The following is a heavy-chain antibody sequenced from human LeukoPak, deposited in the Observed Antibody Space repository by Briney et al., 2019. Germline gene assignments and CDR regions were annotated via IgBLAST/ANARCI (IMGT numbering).Heavy chain of an antibody. CDR2: IYHSGST. CDR3: ARTVRTGGYYFDY. V-gene: IGHV4-38-2*02. D-gene: IGHD2-15*01. CDR1: VYSISSGYY. J-gene: IGHJ4*02. Sequence: SETLSLTXTVSVYSISSGYYWGWIRQSPGKGLKWIGSIYHSGSTYYNPSLKSRVTISVDTSKNQFSLKLSSVTAADTAVYYCARTVRTGGYYFDYWGQGTLVTVSS.